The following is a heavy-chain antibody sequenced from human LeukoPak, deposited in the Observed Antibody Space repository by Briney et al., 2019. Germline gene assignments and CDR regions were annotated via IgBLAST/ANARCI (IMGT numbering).Heavy chain of an antibody. Sequence: PGGSLRLSCSASRFTFSSYAMHWVRQAPGKGLEYVSSISSSGGNTYYADSLKGRFTISRDNSKNTLYIQMNSLRAEDTAVYYCVKALSGWYPRKLFDYWGQGTLVTVSS. V-gene: IGHV3-64*05. CDR1: RFTFSSYA. CDR3: VKALSGWYPRKLFDY. CDR2: ISSSGGNT. J-gene: IGHJ4*02. D-gene: IGHD6-19*01.